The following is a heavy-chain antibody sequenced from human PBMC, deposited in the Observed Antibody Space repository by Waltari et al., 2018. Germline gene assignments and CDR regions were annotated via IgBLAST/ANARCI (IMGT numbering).Heavy chain of an antibody. CDR3: ARDGSFVVVPEAMFDYYMDV. D-gene: IGHD2-2*01. Sequence: QVQLVESGGGVVQPGGSLRRSCAASGFTFSSFGMDGVAQAPGKGLEGVAFIRYDGSNAYYADSVKGRFTVSRDNSKNTLSLHMNSLRAEDTAVYYCARDGSFVVVPEAMFDYYMDVWGKGTTVSVSS. V-gene: IGHV3-30*02. CDR2: IRYDGSNA. CDR1: GFTFSSFG. J-gene: IGHJ6*03.